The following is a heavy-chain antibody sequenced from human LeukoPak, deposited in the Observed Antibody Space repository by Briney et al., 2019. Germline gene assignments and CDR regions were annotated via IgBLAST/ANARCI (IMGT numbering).Heavy chain of an antibody. CDR2: IYSGGST. V-gene: IGHV3-23*03. J-gene: IGHJ4*02. CDR1: GFTFSSYA. Sequence: GSLRLSCAASGFTFSSYAMSWVRQAPGKGLEWVSVIYSGGSTYYADSVKGRFTISRDNSKNTLYLQMNNLRAEDTAVYYCAKDPDCTSGVCYTFFDHWGQGTLVTVSS. CDR3: AKDPDCTSGVCYTFFDH. D-gene: IGHD2-8*01.